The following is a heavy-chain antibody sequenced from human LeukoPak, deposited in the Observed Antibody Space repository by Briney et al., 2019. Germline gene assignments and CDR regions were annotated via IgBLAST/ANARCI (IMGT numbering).Heavy chain of an antibody. CDR3: ARAWSGIVVVPAAMDYYYYMDV. V-gene: IGHV3-64*01. D-gene: IGHD2-2*01. CDR1: GFTFSSYA. CDR2: ISSNGGST. Sequence: AGGSLRLSCAASGFTFSSYAMHWVRQAPGKGLEYVSVISSNGGSTYYANSVKGRFTISRDNSKNTLYLQMGSLRAEDMAVYYCARAWSGIVVVPAAMDYYYYMDVWGKGTTVTVSS. J-gene: IGHJ6*03.